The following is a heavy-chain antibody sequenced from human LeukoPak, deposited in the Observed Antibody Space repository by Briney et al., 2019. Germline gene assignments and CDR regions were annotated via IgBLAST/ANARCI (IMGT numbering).Heavy chain of an antibody. V-gene: IGHV4-59*08. CDR2: VYHSGST. CDR1: SGSISSYY. CDR3: ARHVYSSTWYIYYYGMDV. Sequence: PSETLSLTCTVPSGSISSYYWSWVRQPPGKGLEWIGYVYHSGSTKYNPSLKSRVTISLDTSKNQFSLKLSSVTAADTAVYYCARHVYSSTWYIYYYGMDVWGQGTTVTVSS. D-gene: IGHD6-13*01. J-gene: IGHJ6*02.